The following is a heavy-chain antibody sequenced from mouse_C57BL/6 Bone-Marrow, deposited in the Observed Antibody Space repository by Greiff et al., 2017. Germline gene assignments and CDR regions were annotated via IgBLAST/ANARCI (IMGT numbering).Heavy chain of an antibody. CDR1: GYTFTSYW. J-gene: IGHJ2*01. Sequence: QVQLQQPGTELVKPGASVKLSCKASGYTFTSYWMHWVKQRPGQGLEWIGKINPSNGGTNYNEKIKGKATLTVDKSSSPAYMQLSSLTSEDSAGYYCARRSNYVYFDYWGQGTTRTVSS. D-gene: IGHD2-5*01. CDR2: INPSNGGT. CDR3: ARRSNYVYFDY. V-gene: IGHV1-53*01.